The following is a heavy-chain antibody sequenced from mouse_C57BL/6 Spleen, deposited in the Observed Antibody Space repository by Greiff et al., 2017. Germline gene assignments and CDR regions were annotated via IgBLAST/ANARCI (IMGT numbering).Heavy chain of an antibody. CDR2: IHPNSGST. J-gene: IGHJ1*03. V-gene: IGHV1-64*01. Sequence: QVQLQQPGAELVKPGASVKLSCKASGYTFTSYWMHWVKQRPGQGLEWIGMIHPNSGSTNYNEKFKSKATLTVDKSSSTAYMQLSSLTSEDSAVYYCARMDTTVVGYFDVWGTGTTVTVSS. D-gene: IGHD1-1*01. CDR1: GYTFTSYW. CDR3: ARMDTTVVGYFDV.